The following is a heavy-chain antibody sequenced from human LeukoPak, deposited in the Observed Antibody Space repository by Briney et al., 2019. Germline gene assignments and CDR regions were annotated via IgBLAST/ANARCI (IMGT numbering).Heavy chain of an antibody. CDR1: GFTFSSYE. J-gene: IGHJ6*04. Sequence: GGSLRLSCAATGFTFSSYEMNWVRQAPGKGLEWVSYISSSGSTIYYADSVKGRFTISRDNAKNSLYLQMNSLRAEDTAVYYCAELGITMIGGVWGKGTTVTISS. D-gene: IGHD3-10*02. CDR3: AELGITMIGGV. V-gene: IGHV3-48*03. CDR2: ISSSGSTI.